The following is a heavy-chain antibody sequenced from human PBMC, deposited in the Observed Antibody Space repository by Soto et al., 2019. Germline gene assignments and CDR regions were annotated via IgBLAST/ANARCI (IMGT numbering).Heavy chain of an antibody. CDR2: IIPIFGTA. V-gene: IGHV1-69*01. J-gene: IGHJ6*02. CDR3: ASGRYSSSWYRNYYYGMDV. CDR1: GGTFSSYA. Sequence: QVQLVQSGAEVKKPGSSVKVSCKASGGTFSSYAISWVRQAPGQGLEWMGGIIPIFGTANYAQKFQGRVTITAEESTSTAYMELSSLRSEDTAVYYCASGRYSSSWYRNYYYGMDVWGQGTTVTVSS. D-gene: IGHD6-13*01.